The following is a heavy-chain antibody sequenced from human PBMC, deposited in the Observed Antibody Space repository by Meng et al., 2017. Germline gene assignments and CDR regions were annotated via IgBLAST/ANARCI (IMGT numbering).Heavy chain of an antibody. CDR2: AYYRSKWYH. Sequence: QIQTQHSGPALVQPSRPLALICSISGDSVSSDSAAWNWIRQSPSRGLEWLGRAYYRSKWYHDYAESVKSRISIDPDTSKNQFSLQLRSVTPEDSAVYYCARGSYSFDSWGQRTLVTVSS. D-gene: IGHD1-26*01. V-gene: IGHV6-1*01. CDR1: GDSVSSDSAA. CDR3: ARGSYSFDS. J-gene: IGHJ4*02.